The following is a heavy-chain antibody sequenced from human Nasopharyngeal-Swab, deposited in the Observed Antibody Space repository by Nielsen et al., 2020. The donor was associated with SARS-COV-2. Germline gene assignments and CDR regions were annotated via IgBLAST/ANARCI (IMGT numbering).Heavy chain of an antibody. CDR1: GFTFSSYA. V-gene: IGHV3-64*04. J-gene: IGHJ5*02. Sequence: GESLKISCSASGFTFSSYAMHWVRQAPGKGLEYVSAISSNGGSTYYADSVKGRFTISRDNSKNTLYLQMNSLRAEDTAVYYCAKDSYYYGSGSSMGRFDPWGQGTLVTVSS. CDR2: ISSNGGST. D-gene: IGHD3-10*01. CDR3: AKDSYYYGSGSSMGRFDP.